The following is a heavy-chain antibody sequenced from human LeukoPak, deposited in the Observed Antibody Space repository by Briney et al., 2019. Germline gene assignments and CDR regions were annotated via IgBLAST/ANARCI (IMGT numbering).Heavy chain of an antibody. CDR1: GGSISNYY. CDR3: ARSKDILTGYCFDY. J-gene: IGHJ4*02. CDR2: IYYSGST. D-gene: IGHD3-9*01. V-gene: IGHV4-59*01. Sequence: SETLSLTCSVSGGSISNYYWSWIRQPPGKGLEWIGYIYYSGSTSYNPSLRSRVTISVDTSKNQFSLKLNSVTAADTAVYYCARSKDILTGYCFDYWGLGTLVTVSS.